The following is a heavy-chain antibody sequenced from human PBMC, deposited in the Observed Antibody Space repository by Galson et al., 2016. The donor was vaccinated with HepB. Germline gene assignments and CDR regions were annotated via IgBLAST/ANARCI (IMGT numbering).Heavy chain of an antibody. V-gene: IGHV3-30*04. Sequence: SLRLSCAASGFTFSTYAIHWVRQAPGKGLEWVAVISYDGSHKYYADSVKGRFTISRDNSKDTLYLQLNRLTAEDTAVYFCARDQGQQLPSLLYTYGLDVWGQGTTVSVSS. CDR1: GFTFSTYA. CDR2: ISYDGSHK. CDR3: ARDQGQQLPSLLYTYGLDV. D-gene: IGHD6-13*01. J-gene: IGHJ6*02.